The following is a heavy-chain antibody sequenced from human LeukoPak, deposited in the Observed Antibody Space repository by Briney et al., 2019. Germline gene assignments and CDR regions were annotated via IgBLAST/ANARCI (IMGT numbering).Heavy chain of an antibody. CDR2: IKQDGSEK. CDR1: GFTFSSYN. D-gene: IGHD6-13*01. CDR3: ARGASSSWYSYYYYYMDV. V-gene: IGHV3-7*01. Sequence: GGSLRLSCAASGFTFSSYNMNWVRQAPGKGLEWVANIKQDGSEKYYVDSVKGRFTISRDNAKNSLYLQMNSLRAEDTAVYYCARGASSSWYSYYYYYMDVWGKGTTVTISS. J-gene: IGHJ6*03.